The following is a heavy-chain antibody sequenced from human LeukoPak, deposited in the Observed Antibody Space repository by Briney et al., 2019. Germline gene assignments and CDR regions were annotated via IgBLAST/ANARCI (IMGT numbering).Heavy chain of an antibody. CDR1: GFTFSSYA. CDR3: AKDRGILTGYYDY. J-gene: IGHJ4*02. CDR2: ISGRGDST. Sequence: GGSLRLSCAASGFTFSSYAMTWVRQAPGKGLEWVSAISGRGDSTYYADSVKGRFTISRDNSKNTLYLQMNCLRAEDTAVYSCAKDRGILTGYYDYWGQGTLVTVSS. D-gene: IGHD3-9*01. V-gene: IGHV3-23*01.